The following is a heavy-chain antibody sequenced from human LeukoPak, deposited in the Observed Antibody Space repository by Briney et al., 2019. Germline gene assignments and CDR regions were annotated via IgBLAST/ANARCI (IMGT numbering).Heavy chain of an antibody. D-gene: IGHD3-10*01. J-gene: IGHJ6*03. CDR2: MNPNSGNT. CDR3: ARWYGSGSYRDYYYMDV. V-gene: IGHV1-8*01. CDR1: GYTFTSFD. Sequence: GASVTVSCKASGYTFTSFDINWVRQAPGQGLEWMGWMNPNSGNTGYAQKFQGRVTMTRNTSISTAYMDLSSLRSEDTAVYYCARWYGSGSYRDYYYMDVWGKGTTVTVSS.